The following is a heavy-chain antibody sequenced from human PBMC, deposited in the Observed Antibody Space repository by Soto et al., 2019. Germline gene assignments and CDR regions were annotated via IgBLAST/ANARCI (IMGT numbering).Heavy chain of an antibody. V-gene: IGHV3-7*04. CDR3: VRESFPGTGGFDR. CDR2: MGENENEK. D-gene: IGHD2-8*02. CDR1: GFTLSSYW. J-gene: IGHJ3*02. Sequence: PGGSLRLSCTASGFTLSSYWMNWVRQAPGKRPEWVANMGENENEKYYVDSGRFTLSRDNAKNSVDLQMNDLRVEDTAVYYCVRESFPGTGGFDRWGQGTLVTVSS.